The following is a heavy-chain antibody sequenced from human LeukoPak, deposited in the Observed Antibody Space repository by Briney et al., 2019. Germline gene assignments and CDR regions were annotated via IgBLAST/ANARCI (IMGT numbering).Heavy chain of an antibody. Sequence: SETLSLTCAVYGGSFSGYYWSWIRQPPGKGLEWIGEINHSGSTNYNPSLKSRVTISVDTSKNQFSLKLSSVTAADTAVYYCARGPTLRDTVVVPAAADFDYWGQGTLVTVSS. J-gene: IGHJ4*02. CDR1: GGSFSGYY. D-gene: IGHD2-2*01. CDR3: ARGPTLRDTVVVPAAADFDY. V-gene: IGHV4-34*01. CDR2: INHSGST.